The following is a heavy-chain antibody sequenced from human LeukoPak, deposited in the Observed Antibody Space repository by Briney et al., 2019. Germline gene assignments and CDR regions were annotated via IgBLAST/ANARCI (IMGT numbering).Heavy chain of an antibody. D-gene: IGHD1-7*01. CDR3: ARETVDWNYDY. V-gene: IGHV3-30-3*01. CDR2: ISYDGDET. Sequence: PGGSLRLSCAASGFTFPSYALHWVRQAPDKGLEWVAVISYDGDETSYADSVKGRFTISRDNSKNTLYLQMNSLRAEDTAVYYCARETVDWNYDYWGQGTLVTVSS. J-gene: IGHJ4*02. CDR1: GFTFPSYA.